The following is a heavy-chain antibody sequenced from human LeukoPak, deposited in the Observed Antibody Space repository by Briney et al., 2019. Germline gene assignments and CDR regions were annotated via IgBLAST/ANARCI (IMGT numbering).Heavy chain of an antibody. Sequence: GGSLRLSCAASGFTFNTCGMHWVRQAPGKGLEWVALIRYDGSDKYYADSVKDRFTISRDNSRNTLYLQMSSLRAEDTAVYYCAKDRQESDSFDYWGQGTLVTVSS. D-gene: IGHD3-10*01. J-gene: IGHJ4*02. CDR2: IRYDGSDK. CDR3: AKDRQESDSFDY. V-gene: IGHV3-30*02. CDR1: GFTFNTCG.